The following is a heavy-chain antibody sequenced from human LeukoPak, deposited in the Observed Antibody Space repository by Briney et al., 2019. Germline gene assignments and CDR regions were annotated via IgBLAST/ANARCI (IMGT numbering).Heavy chain of an antibody. V-gene: IGHV4-4*07. CDR3: ARLAGHSGNYPNYDY. D-gene: IGHD1-26*01. Sequence: SETLSLTCSVSGGSISGYFWSWIRQPAGKGLEWIGRIHDNGDSNYNPSLKSRVTISVDTSKNQFSLKLSSVSAADTAIYYCARLAGHSGNYPNYDYWGQGTLVTVSS. J-gene: IGHJ4*02. CDR2: IHDNGDS. CDR1: GGSISGYF.